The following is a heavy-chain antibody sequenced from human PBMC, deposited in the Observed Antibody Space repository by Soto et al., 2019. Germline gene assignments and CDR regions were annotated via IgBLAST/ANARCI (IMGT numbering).Heavy chain of an antibody. Sequence: EVQLVESGGGLDQPGGSLKLSCVASGFTFSDSAMHWVRQASGKGLEWVGRIRSKANSYATAYAGSMEGRFTISRDDSKNTAYLQMNSLKTEDTAVYYCSRLSDDYWGQGTLVTVSS. CDR2: IRSKANSYAT. J-gene: IGHJ4*02. CDR1: GFTFSDSA. CDR3: SRLSDDY. V-gene: IGHV3-73*01.